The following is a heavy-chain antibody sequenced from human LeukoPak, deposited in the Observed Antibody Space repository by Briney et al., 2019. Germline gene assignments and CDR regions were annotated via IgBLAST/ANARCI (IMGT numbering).Heavy chain of an antibody. J-gene: IGHJ4*02. D-gene: IGHD3-22*01. CDR1: GGSISSYY. CDR3: ASGFLEYDSSGPFDY. Sequence: SETLSLTCTVSGGSISSYYWSWIRQPAGKGLEWIGRIYTSGSTYYNPSLKSRVTISVDTSKNQFSLKLSSVTAADTAVYYCASGFLEYDSSGPFDYWGQGTLVTVSS. CDR2: IYTSGST. V-gene: IGHV4-4*07.